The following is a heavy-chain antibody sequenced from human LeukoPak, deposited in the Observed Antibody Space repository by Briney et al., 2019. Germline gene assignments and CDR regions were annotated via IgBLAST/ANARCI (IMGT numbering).Heavy chain of an antibody. J-gene: IGHJ6*03. CDR1: VYTFNNYD. CDR2: LDPYSSDT. Sequence: ASVKVSCKASVYTFNNYDINWVRQAAGQGLEWMGRLDPYSSDTAYGQNFQGRVTITRNTSINTAYLELKSLRSEDTAVYYCARSRRGYYMDVWGRGTTVTVSS. V-gene: IGHV1-8*03. CDR3: ARSRRGYYMDV.